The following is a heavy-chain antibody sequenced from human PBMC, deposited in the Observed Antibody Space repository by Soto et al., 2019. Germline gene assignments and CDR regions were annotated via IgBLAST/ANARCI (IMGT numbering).Heavy chain of an antibody. J-gene: IGHJ4*02. Sequence: QVQLVQSGAEVKKPGSSVKVSCKASGGTFSSYIISWVRQAPGQGLEWMGRIIPILGIANYAQKFQGRVTITADKATSTAYMELSSLRSEDTAMYYCARFPQTAIVGAADFDYWGQGTLVTVSS. CDR3: ARFPQTAIVGAADFDY. D-gene: IGHD1-26*01. V-gene: IGHV1-69*02. CDR2: IIPILGIA. CDR1: GGTFSSYI.